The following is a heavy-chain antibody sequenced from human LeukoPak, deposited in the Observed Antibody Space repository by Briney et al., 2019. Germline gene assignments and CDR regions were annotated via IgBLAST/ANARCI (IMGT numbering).Heavy chain of an antibody. CDR3: AKDRRAGFASGYDAFET. CDR2: ISVSATST. D-gene: IGHD5-12*01. V-gene: IGHV3-23*01. CDR1: GFTFSNYG. Sequence: GGTLRLSCAASGFTFSNYGMSWVRQAPGKRLEWVSTISVSATSTYYADSVKGRFTISRDDSKNTLFLQMSSLSAEDTAMYYCAKDRRAGFASGYDAFETWGQGTVVTVSS. J-gene: IGHJ3*02.